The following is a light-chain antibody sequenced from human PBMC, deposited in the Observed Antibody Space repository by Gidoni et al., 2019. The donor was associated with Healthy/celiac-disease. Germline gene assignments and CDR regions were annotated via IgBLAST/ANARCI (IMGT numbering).Light chain of an antibody. CDR1: QSVSSSY. Sequence: IVLTQSPGTLSLSPGERATLSCRASQSVSSSYLAWYQQKPGQAPRLPIYGASSRATGIPDRVSGSGSGTDFTLTISRLEPEDFAVYYCQQYGSSPSWTFGQGTKVEIK. J-gene: IGKJ1*01. CDR2: GAS. V-gene: IGKV3-20*01. CDR3: QQYGSSPSWT.